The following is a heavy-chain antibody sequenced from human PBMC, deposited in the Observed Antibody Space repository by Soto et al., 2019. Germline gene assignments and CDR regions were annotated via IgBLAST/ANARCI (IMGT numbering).Heavy chain of an antibody. Sequence: PGGSLRLSCVASGFTFGDYAMHWVRQAPGKGLEWVAGISWNTDNIGYADSVKGRFTISRDNAGHALYLQMNSLRHEDTAVYYCAKGRNIVAVVTPFDGWGQGELVTVSS. CDR3: AKGRNIVAVVTPFDG. V-gene: IGHV3-9*01. CDR1: GFTFGDYA. D-gene: IGHD2-21*02. CDR2: ISWNTDNI. J-gene: IGHJ4*02.